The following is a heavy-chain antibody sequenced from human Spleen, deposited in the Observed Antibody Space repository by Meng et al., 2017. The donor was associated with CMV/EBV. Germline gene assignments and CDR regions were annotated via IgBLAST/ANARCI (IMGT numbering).Heavy chain of an antibody. J-gene: IGHJ6*02. Sequence: GESLKISCAASGFTFNSYGMHWVRQAPGKGLEWVTFIRYDGINKYYADSVKGRFTISRDNSKNTLYLQMNSLRTEDTAVYYCARDPLGSSGWFSVIGMDVWGQGTTVTVSS. V-gene: IGHV3-30*02. CDR2: IRYDGINK. CDR1: GFTFNSYG. D-gene: IGHD6-19*01. CDR3: ARDPLGSSGWFSVIGMDV.